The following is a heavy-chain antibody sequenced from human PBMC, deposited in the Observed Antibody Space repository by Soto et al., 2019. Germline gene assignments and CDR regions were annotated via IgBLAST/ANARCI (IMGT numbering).Heavy chain of an antibody. Sequence: PSQTLSLTCAISGDSVSSNSAAWNWISQSPSSGLEWLGRTYYRSKWYNDYAVSVKSRITINPDTSKNQFSLQLNSVTPEDTAVYYCARDRWYSSRSLYYYGMDVWGQGTTVTVSS. V-gene: IGHV6-1*01. CDR2: TYYRSKWYN. J-gene: IGHJ6*02. D-gene: IGHD6-13*01. CDR3: ARDRWYSSRSLYYYGMDV. CDR1: GDSVSSNSAA.